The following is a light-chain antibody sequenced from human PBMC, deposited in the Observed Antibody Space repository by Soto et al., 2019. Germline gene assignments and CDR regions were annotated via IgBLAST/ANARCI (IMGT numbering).Light chain of an antibody. CDR3: QQGVT. CDR2: DAS. J-gene: IGKJ4*01. Sequence: EIVLTQSPGTLSLSPGDRATLSCRASQSLTTNYLAWYQQKPGQAPRLLIYDASSRATGIPDRFSGSGSGTDFTLTIARLEPEDFAVFYCQQGVTFGGGTKVEIK. V-gene: IGKV3-20*01. CDR1: QSLTTNY.